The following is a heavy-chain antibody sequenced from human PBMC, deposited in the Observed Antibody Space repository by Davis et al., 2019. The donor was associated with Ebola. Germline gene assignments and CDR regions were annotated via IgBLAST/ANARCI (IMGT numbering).Heavy chain of an antibody. V-gene: IGHV3-53*05. CDR3: ATTQWLREFDN. J-gene: IGHJ4*02. CDR2: IYDQRT. CDR1: GFTVSSNH. Sequence: GSLKISCTASGFTVSSNHMSWVRQAPGKGLEWVSVIYDQRTAYADAVRGRFIISRDKSNNTLYLEMSSLRVDDTAVYYCATTQWLREFDNWGQGTLVTVSS. D-gene: IGHD6-19*01.